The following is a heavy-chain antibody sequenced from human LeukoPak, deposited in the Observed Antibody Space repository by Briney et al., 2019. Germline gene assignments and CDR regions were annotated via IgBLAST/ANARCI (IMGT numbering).Heavy chain of an antibody. CDR3: VTSRVRHRLDY. V-gene: IGHV4-31*03. J-gene: IGHJ4*02. CDR2: IDYSGNT. Sequence: SETLSLTCTVSGGSINSGGYYWNWIRQNPGKGLEWIGYIDYSGNTYYNPSLKSRVSISVDSSKNHFSLELTSLTVADTALYFCVTSRVRHRLDYWGQGTLVTVSS. CDR1: GGSINSGGYY.